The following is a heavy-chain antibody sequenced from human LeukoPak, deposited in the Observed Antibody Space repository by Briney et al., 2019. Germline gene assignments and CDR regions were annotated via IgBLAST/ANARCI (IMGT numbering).Heavy chain of an antibody. V-gene: IGHV3-30*02. CDR1: GFIFSNYG. D-gene: IGHD2-2*01. J-gene: IGHJ4*02. Sequence: GGSLRLSCAASGFIFSNYGMHWVRQAPGKGLQWVAFIRYDGSNKYFADSVKGRFTISRDNSKNTLSLQMNSLRAEDTAVYYCAKLVSSTSLGDYWGQGTLVTVSS. CDR2: IRYDGSNK. CDR3: AKLVSSTSLGDY.